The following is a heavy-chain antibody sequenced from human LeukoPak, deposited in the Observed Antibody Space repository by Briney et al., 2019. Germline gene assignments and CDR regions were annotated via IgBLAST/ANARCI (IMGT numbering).Heavy chain of an antibody. CDR1: GYTFTSYG. D-gene: IGHD3-10*01. CDR3: ARDVARITMVRGGYYYYYYMDV. V-gene: IGHV1-18*01. Sequence: ASVKVSCKASGYTFTSYGISWVRQAPGQGLEWMGWISAYNGNTNYAQKLQGGVTMTTDTSTSTAYMELRSLRSDDTAVYYCARDVARITMVRGGYYYYYYMDVWGKGTTVTLSS. CDR2: ISAYNGNT. J-gene: IGHJ6*03.